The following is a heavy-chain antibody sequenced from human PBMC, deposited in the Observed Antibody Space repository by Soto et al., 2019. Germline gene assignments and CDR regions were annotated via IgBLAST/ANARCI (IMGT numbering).Heavy chain of an antibody. D-gene: IGHD6-6*01. J-gene: IGHJ6*02. Sequence: QVQLVQSGAEVKKPGASVKVSFKASGYTFTSYGISWVRQAPGQGLEWMGWISAYNGNTNYAQKLQGRVTMTTDTSTSTAYMELRSLRSDDTAVYYCARVRGAARPAGYYGMDVWGQGTTVTVSS. CDR1: GYTFTSYG. V-gene: IGHV1-18*01. CDR2: ISAYNGNT. CDR3: ARVRGAARPAGYYGMDV.